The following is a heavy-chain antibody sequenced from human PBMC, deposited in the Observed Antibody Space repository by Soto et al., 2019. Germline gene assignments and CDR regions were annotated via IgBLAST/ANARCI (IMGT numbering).Heavy chain of an antibody. V-gene: IGHV3-23*01. CDR1: GFTFSSYA. CDR3: AKVSPAYYDILTGYYADDY. CDR2: ISGSGGST. D-gene: IGHD3-9*01. Sequence: EVQLLASGGGLVQPGGSLRLSCAASGFTFSSYAMSWVRQAPGKGLEWVSAISGSGGSTYYADSVKGRFTISRDNSKNTLYLQMNSLRAEDTAVYYCAKVSPAYYDILTGYYADDYWGQGTLVTVSS. J-gene: IGHJ4*02.